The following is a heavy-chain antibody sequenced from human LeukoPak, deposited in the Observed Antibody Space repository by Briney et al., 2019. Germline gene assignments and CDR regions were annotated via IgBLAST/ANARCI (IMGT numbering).Heavy chain of an antibody. CDR2: IRSKANSYAT. J-gene: IGHJ1*01. CDR1: GFTFSGSA. CDR3: TRGPYDSSGYYFQH. Sequence: GGSLRLSCAASGFTFSGSAMHWVRQASGKGLEWVGRIRSKANSYATAYAASVKGRFTISRDDSKNTAYLQMNSLKTEDTAVYYCTRGPYDSSGYYFQHWGQGTLVTVSS. V-gene: IGHV3-73*01. D-gene: IGHD3-22*01.